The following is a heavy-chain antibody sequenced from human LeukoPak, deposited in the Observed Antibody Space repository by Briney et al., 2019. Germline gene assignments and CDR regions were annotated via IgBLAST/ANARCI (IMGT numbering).Heavy chain of an antibody. CDR1: GFTFSDYY. CDR3: ARCIAAPYYFDY. CDR2: ISSSGSTI. J-gene: IGHJ4*02. V-gene: IGHV3-11*04. Sequence: GRTLRLSCAASGFTFSDYYMSWIRQAPGKGLEWVSYISSSGSTIYYAHSVKGRFTISRDNAKTSLHLQMTSRTAQATPVYYCARCIAAPYYFDYWGRGTLVTVSS. D-gene: IGHD6-13*01.